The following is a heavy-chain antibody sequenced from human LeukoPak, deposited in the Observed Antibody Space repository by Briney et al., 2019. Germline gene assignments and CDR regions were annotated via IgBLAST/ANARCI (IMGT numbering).Heavy chain of an antibody. CDR2: ISSDGSNK. CDR1: GFTFSNFW. Sequence: PGGSLRLSCTASGFTFSNFWMGWVRQAPGKGLEWVAVISSDGSNKYYADSVKGRFTISRDNSKNTLYLQMNSLRAEDTAVYYCASNYNGLWGQGTLVTVSS. D-gene: IGHD3-10*01. CDR3: ASNYNGL. V-gene: IGHV3-30*03. J-gene: IGHJ4*02.